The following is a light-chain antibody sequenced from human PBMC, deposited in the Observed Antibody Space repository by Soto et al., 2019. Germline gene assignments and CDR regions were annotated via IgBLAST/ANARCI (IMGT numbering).Light chain of an antibody. CDR1: QGINNY. V-gene: IGKV1-27*01. Sequence: DIQMTQSPSSLSASVGDRVTITCRASQGINNYLAWYQQKPGKVPKLLINAASTLQSGVPSRISGSGSGTDFTLTISSLQPEDGATYYCQKYNNAPQTFGQGTKVEIQ. CDR3: QKYNNAPQT. J-gene: IGKJ1*01. CDR2: AAS.